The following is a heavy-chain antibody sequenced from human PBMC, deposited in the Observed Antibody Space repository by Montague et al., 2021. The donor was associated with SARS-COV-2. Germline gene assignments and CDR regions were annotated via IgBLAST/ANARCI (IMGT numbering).Heavy chain of an antibody. V-gene: IGHV2-70*11. CDR2: IDWDDDK. Sequence: PALVKPTQTLTLTCTFSGFSLNTSGMCVSWIRQPPGKALEWLARIDWDDDKYYSTSLKTRLTISKDTSKNQVVLTVTNMDPVDTATYYCAAHRITGWAFDYWGQGTLVTVSS. J-gene: IGHJ4*02. D-gene: IGHD1-20*01. CDR3: AAHRITGWAFDY. CDR1: GFSLNTSGMC.